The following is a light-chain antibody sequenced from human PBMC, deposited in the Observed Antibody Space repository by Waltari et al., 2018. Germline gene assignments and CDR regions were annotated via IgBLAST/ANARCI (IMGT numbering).Light chain of an antibody. CDR1: NIQFTS. V-gene: IGLV3-21*04. CDR2: YDS. J-gene: IGLJ3*02. CDR3: QVWDSSSDHPWV. Sequence: SYVLTLPPPMSVSSGVTAGISFGGHNIQFTSVPSSQQRPGQAPVLVMYYDSDRPSGIPERFSGSNTGDTATVTISRMEAGDEADYYCQVWDSSSDHPWVFGGGTKLTVL.